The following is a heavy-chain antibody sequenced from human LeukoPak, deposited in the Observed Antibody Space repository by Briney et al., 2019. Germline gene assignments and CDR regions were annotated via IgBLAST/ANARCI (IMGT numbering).Heavy chain of an antibody. CDR2: IKQDGSEK. CDR1: GFTFSSYW. CDR3: ARSRYRSSTSCLGQVYYMDV. V-gene: IGHV3-7*01. Sequence: GGSLRLSCAASGFTFSSYWMSWIRQAPGKGLEWVANIKQDGSEKYYVDSVKGRFTISRDNAKNSLYLQMNSLRAEDTAVYYCARSRYRSSTSCLGQVYYMDVWGKGTTVTVSS. D-gene: IGHD2-2*01. J-gene: IGHJ6*03.